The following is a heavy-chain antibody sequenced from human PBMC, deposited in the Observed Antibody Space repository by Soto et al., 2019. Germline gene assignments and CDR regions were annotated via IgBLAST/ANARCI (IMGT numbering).Heavy chain of an antibody. D-gene: IGHD2-2*01. V-gene: IGHV3-74*01. CDR2: INSDGSST. CDR3: ARADIVVVPAAIHYYYYYKDV. CDR1: GFTFSSYW. Sequence: GGSLRLSCAASGFTFSSYWMHWVRQAPGKGLVWVSRINSDGSSTSYADSVKGRFTISRDNAKNTLYLQMNSLRAEDTAVYYCARADIVVVPAAIHYYYYYKDVWGKGTTVTVSS. J-gene: IGHJ6*03.